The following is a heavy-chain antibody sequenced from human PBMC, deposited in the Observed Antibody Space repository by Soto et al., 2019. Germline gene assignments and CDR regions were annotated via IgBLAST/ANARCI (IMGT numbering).Heavy chain of an antibody. CDR2: MYNTGST. V-gene: IGHV4-59*01. CDR1: GVSISSYY. D-gene: IGHD2-21*02. J-gene: IGHJ6*02. CDR3: ARDLWGYCGADCYPLDV. Sequence: SETLSLTCTVSGVSISSYYWSWILQPPGKGLEWIGYMYNTGSTIYNPSLKSRVTISVDTSKNQFSLKLNSVTAADTAVYYCARDLWGYCGADCYPLDVWGQGTTVTVS.